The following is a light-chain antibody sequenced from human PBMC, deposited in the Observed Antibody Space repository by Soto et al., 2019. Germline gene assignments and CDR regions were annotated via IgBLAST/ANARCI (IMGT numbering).Light chain of an antibody. CDR1: NSYIGSYNY. CDR2: EVS. Sequence: QSVLTQPASVSGSPGQSITISCTGTNSYIGSYNYVSWYQQHPGKAPKLLIYEVSNRPSGISNRFSGSKSGNTASLTISGLQAEDEADYCCSSYANIRVFFGGGTKLTVL. CDR3: SSYANIRVF. V-gene: IGLV2-14*01. J-gene: IGLJ2*01.